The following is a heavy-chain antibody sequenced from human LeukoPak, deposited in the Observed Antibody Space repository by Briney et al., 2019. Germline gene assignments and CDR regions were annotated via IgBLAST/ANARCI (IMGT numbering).Heavy chain of an antibody. D-gene: IGHD3-22*01. V-gene: IGHV4-59*01. CDR1: GGSISSYY. J-gene: IGHJ4*02. CDR2: IYYSGSI. CDR3: AREHKDYDTSGYYYGY. Sequence: PSETVSLTCTVSGGSISSYYWSWIRQPPGEGLEWIAYIYYSGSISYSPSLKSRVTISADTSKNQISLKLSSVTAADTAVYYCAREHKDYDTSGYYYGYWGRGTLVTVSS.